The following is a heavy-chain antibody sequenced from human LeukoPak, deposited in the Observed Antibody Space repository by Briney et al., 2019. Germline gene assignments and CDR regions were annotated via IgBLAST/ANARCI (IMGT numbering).Heavy chain of an antibody. V-gene: IGHV1-8*01. J-gene: IGHJ4*02. D-gene: IGHD3-3*01. Sequence: GASVKVSCKASGYTFTSYDINWVRQATGQGLEWMGWMNPNSGNTGYAQKFQGRVTMTRNTSINTAYMELGSLRSEDTAVYYCARYQYYDFWSGPDYWGQGTLVTVSS. CDR1: GYTFTSYD. CDR2: MNPNSGNT. CDR3: ARYQYYDFWSGPDY.